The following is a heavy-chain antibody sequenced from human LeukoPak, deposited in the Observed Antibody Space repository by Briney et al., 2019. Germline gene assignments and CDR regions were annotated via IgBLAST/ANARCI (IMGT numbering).Heavy chain of an antibody. CDR1: GFTFSSYG. CDR2: ISYDGSNK. D-gene: IGHD6-19*01. V-gene: IGHV3-30*18. Sequence: PGGSLRLSCAASGFTFSSYGMHWVRQAPGKGLEWVAVISYDGSNKYYADSVKGRFTISRDNSKNTLYLQMNSLRAEDTAVYYCAKCWRSLAVAGAYFDYWGQGTLVTVSS. CDR3: AKCWRSLAVAGAYFDY. J-gene: IGHJ4*02.